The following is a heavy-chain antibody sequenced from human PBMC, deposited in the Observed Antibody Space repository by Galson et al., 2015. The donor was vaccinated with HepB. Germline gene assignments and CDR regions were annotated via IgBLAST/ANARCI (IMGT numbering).Heavy chain of an antibody. Sequence: LEWMGWISAYNVNTNYAQKLQGRVTMTTDTSTSTAYMELRSLRSDDTAVYYCARADIAAAGIGYWGQGTLVTVSS. V-gene: IGHV1-18*01. CDR3: ARADIAAAGIGY. J-gene: IGHJ4*02. D-gene: IGHD6-13*01. CDR2: ISAYNVNT.